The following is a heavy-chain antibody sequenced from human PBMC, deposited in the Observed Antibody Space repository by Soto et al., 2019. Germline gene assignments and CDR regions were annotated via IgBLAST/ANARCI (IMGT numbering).Heavy chain of an antibody. CDR3: TREGTFGSGSNEAWFNP. CDR1: GFTFRSFG. J-gene: IGHJ5*02. D-gene: IGHD6-25*01. Sequence: QEQLAESGGGVVQPGTSLRLSCTASGFTFRSFGMNWVRQAPGKGLEWVALIWYAGSKDYYADSVKGRFTISRDDSKNTLYLQMDSLSAEDTAVYYCTREGTFGSGSNEAWFNPWGQGTLVTVSS. CDR2: IWYAGSKD. V-gene: IGHV3-33*08.